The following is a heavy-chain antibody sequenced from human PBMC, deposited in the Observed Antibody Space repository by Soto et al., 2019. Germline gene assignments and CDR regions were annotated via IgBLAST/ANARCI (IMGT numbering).Heavy chain of an antibody. J-gene: IGHJ3*02. Sequence: GGSLRLSCAASGFTFSSYAMSWVRQAPGKGLEWVSAISGSGGSTYYADSVKGRFTISRDNSKNTLYLQMNSLRAEDTAVYYCAITSRYSWNADRGVFYIWGQGTMVTGSS. CDR3: AITSRYSWNADRGVFYI. CDR2: ISGSGGST. D-gene: IGHD1-20*01. V-gene: IGHV3-23*01. CDR1: GFTFSSYA.